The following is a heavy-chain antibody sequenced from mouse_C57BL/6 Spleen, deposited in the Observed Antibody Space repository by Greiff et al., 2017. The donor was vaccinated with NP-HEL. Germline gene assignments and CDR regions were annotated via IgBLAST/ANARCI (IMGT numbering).Heavy chain of an antibody. CDR1: GYTFTSYW. Sequence: QVQVVESGAELAKPGASVKLSCKASGYTFTSYWMHWVKQRPGQGLEWIGYINPSGGYTKYNQKFKDKATLTADTSSSTAYIQLSRLTYEDSAVNSCARGGYDWDYGVWGTGTTVTASS. J-gene: IGHJ1*03. D-gene: IGHD2-2*01. CDR2: INPSGGYT. CDR3: ARGGYDWDYGV. V-gene: IGHV1-7*01.